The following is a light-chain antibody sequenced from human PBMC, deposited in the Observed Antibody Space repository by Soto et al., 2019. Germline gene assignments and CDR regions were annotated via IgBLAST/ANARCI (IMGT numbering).Light chain of an antibody. CDR1: QSVSSSY. CDR2: GAS. V-gene: IGKV3-20*01. J-gene: IGKJ1*01. Sequence: TQSPANRSVSPGERAALSCRASQSVSSSYLAWYQQKPGQAPRLLSYGASSRATGIPDRFSGSGSGTDFTLTISRLEPEDFEVYYCQQYGSSPQTFGQGTKVDIK. CDR3: QQYGSSPQT.